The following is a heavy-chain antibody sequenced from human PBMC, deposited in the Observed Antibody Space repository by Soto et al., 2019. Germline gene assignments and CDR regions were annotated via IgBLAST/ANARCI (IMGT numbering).Heavy chain of an antibody. V-gene: IGHV1-3*01. D-gene: IGHD6-19*01. CDR2: INAGNGNT. CDR1: GYTFTSYA. J-gene: IGHJ4*02. Sequence: SVNVSCKASGYTFTSYAMHWVRQAPGQRLEWMGWINAGNGNTKYSQKFQGRVTITRDTSASTAYMELSSLRSEDTAVYYCARDPSGWPPGDYWGQGTLVTVSS. CDR3: ARDPSGWPPGDY.